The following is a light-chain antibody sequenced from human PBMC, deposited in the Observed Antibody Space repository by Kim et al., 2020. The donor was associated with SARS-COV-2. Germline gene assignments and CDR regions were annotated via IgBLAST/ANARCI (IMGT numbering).Light chain of an antibody. V-gene: IGLV3-21*01. CDR2: YDS. J-gene: IGLJ3*02. CDR3: QVWDRSRDWV. Sequence: SYELTQPPSLSVAPGETATIACGADNLGSKSVHWYQHVPGQAPVLVIYYDSDRPSGIPDRFSGSNSGNTATLTISRVEAGDEADYYCQVWDRSRDWVVGGGTKVTVL. CDR1: NLGSKS.